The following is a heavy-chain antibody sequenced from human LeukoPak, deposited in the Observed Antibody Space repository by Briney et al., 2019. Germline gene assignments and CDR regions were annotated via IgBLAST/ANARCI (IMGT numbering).Heavy chain of an antibody. Sequence: SETLSLTCTVSGGSISSSDYYWGWIRQPPGKGLEWIGSIYYSGSTYYNPSLKSRVTMSVDTSKNQFSLKLSSVTAADTAVYYCAREMYRSTVSPFDHWGQGTLVTVSS. V-gene: IGHV4-39*02. CDR1: GGSISSSDYY. CDR2: IYYSGST. J-gene: IGHJ4*02. D-gene: IGHD6-13*01. CDR3: AREMYRSTVSPFDH.